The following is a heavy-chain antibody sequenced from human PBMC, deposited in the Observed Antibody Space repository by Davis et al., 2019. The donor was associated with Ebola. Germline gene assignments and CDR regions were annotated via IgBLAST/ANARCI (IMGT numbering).Heavy chain of an antibody. CDR1: GFTFSSYA. D-gene: IGHD3-22*01. CDR2: ISGSGGST. J-gene: IGHJ6*04. Sequence: GESLKISCAASGFTFSSYAMSWVRQAPGKGLEWVSAISGSGGSTYYADSVKGRFTISRDNSKNTLYLQMNSLRAEDTAVYYCAKCGYYDSSGYYSFAYYYYGMDVWGKGTTVTVSS. V-gene: IGHV3-23*01. CDR3: AKCGYYDSSGYYSFAYYYYGMDV.